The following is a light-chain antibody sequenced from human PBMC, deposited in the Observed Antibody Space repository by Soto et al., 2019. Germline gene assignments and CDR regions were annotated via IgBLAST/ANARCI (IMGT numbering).Light chain of an antibody. V-gene: IGKV1-27*01. CDR3: QKYDSAPSLT. J-gene: IGKJ4*01. CDR1: QGISSF. CDR2: AAS. Sequence: DIQMTQSPSSLSASVGDRVTVTCRASQGISSFLAWYQQKPGKVPKLLIYAASTLQPGVPSRFSGSGYGTDFTLTISSLQPEDVATYYCQKYDSAPSLTFGGGTKVESK.